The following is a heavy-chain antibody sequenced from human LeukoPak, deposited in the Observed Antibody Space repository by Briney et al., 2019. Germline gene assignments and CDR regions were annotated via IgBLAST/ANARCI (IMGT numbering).Heavy chain of an antibody. CDR2: IAGGDDR. CDR3: AKDYVSGGGYWDFDY. J-gene: IGHJ4*02. CDR1: GFIFSPYA. V-gene: IGHV3-23*01. Sequence: GGSLRLSCAASGFIFSPYAMSWVRQAPGKGLEWVAGIAGGDDRFYADSVKGRFSISRDNSKNTVDLRMNSLRVEDTAVYYCAKDYVSGGGYWDFDYWGQGTLVTVSS. D-gene: IGHD5-24*01.